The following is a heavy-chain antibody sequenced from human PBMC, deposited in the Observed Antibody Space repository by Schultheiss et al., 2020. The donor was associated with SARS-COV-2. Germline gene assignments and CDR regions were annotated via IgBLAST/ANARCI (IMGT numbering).Heavy chain of an antibody. Sequence: ASVKVSCKASGGTFSSYAISWVRQAPGQGLEWMGGIIPNSGGTNYAQKFQGRVTMTRDTSISTAYMELSRLRSDDTAVYYCARRSVGGAFFDYWGQGTLVTVSS. CDR3: ARRSVGGAFFDY. V-gene: IGHV1-2*02. D-gene: IGHD1-26*01. CDR2: IIPNSGGT. CDR1: GGTFSSYA. J-gene: IGHJ4*02.